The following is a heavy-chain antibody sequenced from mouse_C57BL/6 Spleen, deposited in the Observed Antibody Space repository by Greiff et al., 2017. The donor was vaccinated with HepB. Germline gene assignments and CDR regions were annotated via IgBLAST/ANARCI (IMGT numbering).Heavy chain of an antibody. J-gene: IGHJ3*01. CDR1: GYAFSSSW. V-gene: IGHV1-82*01. CDR2: IYPGDGDT. CDR3: ARARVYYYGSSYGWFAY. Sequence: VKLMESGPELVKPGASVKISCKASGYAFSSSWMNWVKQRPGKGLEWIGRIYPGDGDTNYNGKFKGKATLTADKSSSTAYMQLSSLTSEDSAVYFCARARVYYYGSSYGWFAYWGQGTLVTVSA. D-gene: IGHD1-1*01.